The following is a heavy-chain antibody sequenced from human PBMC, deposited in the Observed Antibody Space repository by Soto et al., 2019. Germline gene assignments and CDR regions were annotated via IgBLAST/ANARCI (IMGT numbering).Heavy chain of an antibody. D-gene: IGHD1-20*01. CDR3: AKDLGGWYYFDY. Sequence: GGSLRLSCAASGFTFSSYGMHWVRQAPGKGLEWVAVISYDGSNKYYADSVKGRFTISRDNSKNTLYLQMNSLRAEDTAVYYCAKDLGGWYYFDYWGQRTLVTVSS. J-gene: IGHJ4*02. V-gene: IGHV3-30*18. CDR2: ISYDGSNK. CDR1: GFTFSSYG.